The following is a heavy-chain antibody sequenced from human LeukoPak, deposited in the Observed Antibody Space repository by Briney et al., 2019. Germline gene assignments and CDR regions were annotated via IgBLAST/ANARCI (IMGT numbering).Heavy chain of an antibody. CDR1: GFSFSSYW. Sequence: GGSLRLSCEGSGFSFSSYWMHWVRQAPGKGLAWVSRIRTDGGTKYYADSVKGRFTVSRDNARNTLYLQMNSLRAEDTAVYYCAKGPLREVAGTTWDYWGQGTLVTVSS. D-gene: IGHD6-19*01. CDR3: AKGPLREVAGTTWDY. V-gene: IGHV3-74*01. CDR2: IRTDGGTK. J-gene: IGHJ4*02.